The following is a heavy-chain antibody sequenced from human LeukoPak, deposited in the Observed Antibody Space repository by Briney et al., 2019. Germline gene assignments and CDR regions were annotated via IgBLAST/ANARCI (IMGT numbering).Heavy chain of an antibody. J-gene: IGHJ4*02. CDR2: ICPDGTVT. V-gene: IGHV3-74*01. CDR3: VRDFRSADY. CDR1: GFTFSTYC. Sequence: GGSLRLSCAASGFTFSTYCMHWVRRAPGKGPMWVSRICPDGTVTNYADSVKARFIISRDNARNTVYLQMNSLRVEDTAVYYCVRDFRSADYWGQGTLVTVSS.